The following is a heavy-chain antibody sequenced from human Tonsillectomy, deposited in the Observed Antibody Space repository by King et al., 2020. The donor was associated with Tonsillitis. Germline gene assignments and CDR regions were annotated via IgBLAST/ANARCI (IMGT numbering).Heavy chain of an antibody. CDR2: IYYSGST. Sequence: VQLQESGPGLVKPSETLSLTCTVSGGSISSYYWSWLRQPPGKGLEWIGYIYYSGSTNYNPSLTSRVTISVDTSKNQFSLKLSSVTAADTAVYYCARDRAAYCGGDCYYFDYWGQGTLVTVSS. J-gene: IGHJ4*02. CDR3: ARDRAAYCGGDCYYFDY. D-gene: IGHD2-21*02. V-gene: IGHV4-59*01. CDR1: GGSISSYY.